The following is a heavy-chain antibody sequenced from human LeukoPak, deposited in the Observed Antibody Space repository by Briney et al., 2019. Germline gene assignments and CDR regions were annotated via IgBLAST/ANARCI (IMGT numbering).Heavy chain of an antibody. CDR3: ARPAKRWLQLGAYFDY. CDR1: GGSFSGYY. Sequence: PSETLSLTCAVYGGSFSGYYWSWIRQPPGKGLEWIGEINHSGSTNYNPSLKSRVTISVDTSKNHFSLKLSSVTAADTAVYYCARPAKRWLQLGAYFDYWGQGTLVTVSS. CDR2: INHSGST. D-gene: IGHD5-24*01. J-gene: IGHJ4*02. V-gene: IGHV4-34*01.